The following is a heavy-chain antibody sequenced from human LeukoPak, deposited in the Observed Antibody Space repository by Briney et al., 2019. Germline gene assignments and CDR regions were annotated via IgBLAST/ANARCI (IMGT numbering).Heavy chain of an antibody. CDR2: ISSSGSTI. CDR1: GFTFSDYY. Sequence: PGGSLRLSCAASGFTFSDYYMSWIRQAPGKGLEWVSYISSSGSTIYYADSVKGRFTISRDNAKNSLYLQMNSLRAEDTAVYYCASSFDRRDGYRTPLAYWGQGTLVTVSS. D-gene: IGHD5-24*01. J-gene: IGHJ4*02. V-gene: IGHV3-11*04. CDR3: ASSFDRRDGYRTPLAY.